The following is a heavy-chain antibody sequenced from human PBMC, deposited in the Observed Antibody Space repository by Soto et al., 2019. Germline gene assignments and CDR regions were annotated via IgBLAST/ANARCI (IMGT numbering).Heavy chain of an antibody. V-gene: IGHV3-30-3*01. D-gene: IGHD6-19*01. CDR2: LSNNGINT. CDR3: AREWSISVAAPGY. Sequence: VELVESGGGVVQPGRSLRLSCAASGFTFSTYTMHWVRQAPGKGLVWVAALSNNGINTDYADSVKGRFTISRDNSKNTLYLPMNSLRAEDMAVYDCAREWSISVAAPGYWGQGTLVTFSS. CDR1: GFTFSTYT. J-gene: IGHJ4*02.